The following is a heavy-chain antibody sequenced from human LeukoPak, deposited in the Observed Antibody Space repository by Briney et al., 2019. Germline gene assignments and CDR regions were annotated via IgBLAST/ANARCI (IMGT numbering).Heavy chain of an antibody. Sequence: ASVKVSCKASGYTFTSYAMNWVRQAPGQGLEWMGWINPNSGGTNYAQKFQGRVTMTRDTSISTAYMELSRLRSDDTAVYYCARGPHCSSTSCSEYFQHWGQGTLVTVSS. D-gene: IGHD2-2*01. CDR3: ARGPHCSSTSCSEYFQH. V-gene: IGHV1-2*02. CDR2: INPNSGGT. CDR1: GYTFTSYA. J-gene: IGHJ1*01.